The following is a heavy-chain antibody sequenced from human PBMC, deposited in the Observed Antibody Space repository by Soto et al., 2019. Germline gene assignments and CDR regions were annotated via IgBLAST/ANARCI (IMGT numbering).Heavy chain of an antibody. Sequence: QVQLVQSGAEVKKPGSLVKVYCQAAGRMFSGHGIRWVRQAPGQGLEWMGGIIPVLGTANYAQKFQGRVTITADESTSTTYMEVRNLTSDDTAIYYCARAANSVWGDYFDPWGQGTLVTVSS. D-gene: IGHD4-17*01. CDR1: GRMFSGHG. CDR2: IIPVLGTA. V-gene: IGHV1-69*01. CDR3: ARAANSVWGDYFDP. J-gene: IGHJ5*02.